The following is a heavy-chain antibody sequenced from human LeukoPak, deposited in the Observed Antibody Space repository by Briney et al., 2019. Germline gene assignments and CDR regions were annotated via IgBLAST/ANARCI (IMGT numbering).Heavy chain of an antibody. CDR3: AKDPLGYGGHYFDY. J-gene: IGHJ4*02. CDR1: GFTFSSYS. V-gene: IGHV3-23*01. D-gene: IGHD4-23*01. Sequence: GGSLRLSCAASGFTFSSYSMSWVRQAPGKGLEWVSTISGSTDGPYYADSVKGRFTISRDNSKNTLYLQINSLRAEDTAVYYCAKDPLGYGGHYFDYRGQGTLVTVSS. CDR2: ISGSTDGP.